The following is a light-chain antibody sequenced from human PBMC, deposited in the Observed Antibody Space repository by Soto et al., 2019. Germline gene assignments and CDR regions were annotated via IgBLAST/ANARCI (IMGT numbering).Light chain of an antibody. V-gene: IGLV2-8*01. Sequence: QSALTQPPSASGSPGQSVTISCTGTNSDVGGSNYVSWYQQHPGKAPKLMIYEVTKRPSGVPDRFSGSRSGNTASLTVSGLQAEDEADYYCSSNVGGTNSKIFGGGTKLTVL. CDR1: NSDVGGSNY. CDR3: SSNVGGTNSKI. CDR2: EVT. J-gene: IGLJ2*01.